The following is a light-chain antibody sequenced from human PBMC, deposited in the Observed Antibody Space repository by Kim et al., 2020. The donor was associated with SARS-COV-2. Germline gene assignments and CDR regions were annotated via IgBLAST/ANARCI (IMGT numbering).Light chain of an antibody. Sequence: SPGERATLSCRASQSVGSVFLAWYQQTRRPPPLLLFDASSSTASGLPESSGGSAGGTVSTLTISRVEADYVVVYCRQRCNWSPLTFGQGTRVEIK. CDR1: QSVGSVF. J-gene: IGKJ5*01. V-gene: IGKV3-20*01. CDR3: QRCNWSPLT. CDR2: ASS.